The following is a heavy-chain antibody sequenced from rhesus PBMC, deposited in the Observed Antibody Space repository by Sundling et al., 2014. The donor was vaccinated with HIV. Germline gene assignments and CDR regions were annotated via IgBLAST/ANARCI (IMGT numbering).Heavy chain of an antibody. V-gene: IGHV3-30*02. CDR2: IQSKTDGETA. CDR1: GFTFSHYG. Sequence: EVQLVETGGGLVQPGGSLKLSCAASGFTFSHYGLSWVRQAPGKGLEWVARIQSKTDGETADYAASVKGRFTISRDDSKNTLNLQMNSLKTEDTAVYYCTTDPLVAAPLDYWGQGVLVTVSS. D-gene: IGHD2-33*01. CDR3: TTDPLVAAPLDY. J-gene: IGHJ4*01.